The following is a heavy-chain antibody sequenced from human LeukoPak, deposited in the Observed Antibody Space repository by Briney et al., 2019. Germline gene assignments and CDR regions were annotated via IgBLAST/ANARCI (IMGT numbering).Heavy chain of an antibody. CDR3: AKWGTYYYGSGSYYTDY. Sequence: GGSLRLSCAASGFTFSSYEMNWVRQAPGKGLEWVSAISGSGGSTYYADSVKGRFTISRVNSKNTLYLQMNSLRAEDTAVYYCAKWGTYYYGSGSYYTDYWGQGTLVTVSS. CDR2: ISGSGGST. CDR1: GFTFSSYE. V-gene: IGHV3-23*01. J-gene: IGHJ4*02. D-gene: IGHD3-10*01.